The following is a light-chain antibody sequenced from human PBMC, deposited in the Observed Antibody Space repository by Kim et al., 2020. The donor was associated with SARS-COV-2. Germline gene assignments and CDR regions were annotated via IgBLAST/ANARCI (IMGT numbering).Light chain of an antibody. V-gene: IGLV3-1*01. CDR1: KLGDKY. CDR3: QAWDSSSVV. J-gene: IGLJ2*01. Sequence: SVSPGQTASITCSGDKLGDKYACWYQKKPGQYPVLVIYKDSKRPSGIPERFSGSNSGNTATLTISGTQAMDEADYYCQAWDSSSVVFGGGTKLTVL. CDR2: KDS.